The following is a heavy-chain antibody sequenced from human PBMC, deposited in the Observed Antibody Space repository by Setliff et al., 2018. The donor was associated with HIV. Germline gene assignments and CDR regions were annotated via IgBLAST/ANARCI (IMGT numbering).Heavy chain of an antibody. J-gene: IGHJ3*02. CDR1: GYSFTSYW. D-gene: IGHD1-1*01. CDR2: IYPGDSDT. Sequence: LKISCQASGYSFTSYWIGWVRQMPGKGLERMGIIYPGDSDTRYSPSSQGQVTIPADKSISTAYLQWSSLKASDTAMYYCARYPNWNDLDDAFDIWGQGAMVTVSS. CDR3: ARYPNWNDLDDAFDI. V-gene: IGHV5-51*01.